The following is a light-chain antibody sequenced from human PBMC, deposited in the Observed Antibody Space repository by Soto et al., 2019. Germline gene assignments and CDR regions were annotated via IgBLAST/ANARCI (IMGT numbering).Light chain of an antibody. CDR1: QSVSSY. CDR2: DAS. Sequence: EIVLTQSPSTLSLSPGERATISCRASQSVSSYLAWYQKKPGQAPRLLIYDASNRATGIPARFSGSGSGTDFTLTISSLDPDDFAAYYCQQRSDWPSTFGEGTSVEIK. V-gene: IGKV3-11*01. CDR3: QQRSDWPST. J-gene: IGKJ4*01.